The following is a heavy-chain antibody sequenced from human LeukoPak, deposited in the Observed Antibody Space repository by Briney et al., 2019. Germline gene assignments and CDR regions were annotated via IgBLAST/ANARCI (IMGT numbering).Heavy chain of an antibody. Sequence: SETLSLTCAVSGGSISSYYWSWIRQPPGKGLEWIGYIYYSGSTNYNPSLKSRVTISVDTSKNQFSLKLSSVTAADTAVYYCARGGQTYTLGAFDIWGQGTMVTVSS. CDR3: ARGGQTYTLGAFDI. J-gene: IGHJ3*02. CDR2: IYYSGST. V-gene: IGHV4-59*01. D-gene: IGHD3/OR15-3a*01. CDR1: GGSISSYY.